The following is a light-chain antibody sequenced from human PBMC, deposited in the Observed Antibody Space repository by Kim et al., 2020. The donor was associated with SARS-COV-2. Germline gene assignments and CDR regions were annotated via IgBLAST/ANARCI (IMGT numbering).Light chain of an antibody. CDR2: QDS. V-gene: IGLV3-1*01. Sequence: SYELTQSPSVSVSPGQTASITCSGDKLGDKYACWYQQKPGQSPVLVIYQDSKRPSGIPERFSGSNSGNTATLTISGTQAMDEADYYCQAWDSRVFGGGTQLTVL. J-gene: IGLJ3*02. CDR1: KLGDKY. CDR3: QAWDSRV.